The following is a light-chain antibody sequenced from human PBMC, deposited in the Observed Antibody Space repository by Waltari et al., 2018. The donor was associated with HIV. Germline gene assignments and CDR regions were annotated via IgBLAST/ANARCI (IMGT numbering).Light chain of an antibody. Sequence: QSALTQPASVSGSPGQSITISSPGASSDVGGYNYAPWYQQHPGTAPKLMIYEVSNRPSGVSNRFSGSKSGNTASLTISGLRAEDEADYYCSSYTGSSSVVFGGGTKLTVL. CDR3: SSYTGSSSVV. CDR1: SSDVGGYNY. V-gene: IGLV2-14*01. CDR2: EVS. J-gene: IGLJ3*02.